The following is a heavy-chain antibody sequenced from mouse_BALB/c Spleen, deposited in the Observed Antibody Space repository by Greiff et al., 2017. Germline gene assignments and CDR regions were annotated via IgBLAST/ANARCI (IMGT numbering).Heavy chain of an antibody. D-gene: IGHD4-1*01. J-gene: IGHJ3*01. CDR3: ASPGTPFAY. V-gene: IGHV2-2*02. CDR2: IWSGGST. Sequence: VKLMESGPGLVQPSQSLSITCTVSGFSLTSYGVHWVRQSPGKGLEWLGVIWSGGSTDYNAAFISRLSISKDNSKSQVFFKMNSLQANDTAIYYCASPGTPFAYWGQGTLVTVSA. CDR1: GFSLTSYG.